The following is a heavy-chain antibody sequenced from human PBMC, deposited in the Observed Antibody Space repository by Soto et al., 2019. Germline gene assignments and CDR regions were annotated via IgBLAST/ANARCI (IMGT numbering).Heavy chain of an antibody. J-gene: IGHJ4*02. V-gene: IGHV3-11*01. CDR2: ITNSGTI. CDR1: GFTFSDYY. Sequence: QVRLVESGGGLVKPGGSLRLSCAASGFTFSDYYMSWIRQAPGKGLEWVSYITNSGTIYYADSVKGRFTISRDKAKNLLFLQMNSLRAEDAALYYCARDWNSHDWGQGTLVTVSS. CDR3: ARDWNSHD. D-gene: IGHD1-7*01.